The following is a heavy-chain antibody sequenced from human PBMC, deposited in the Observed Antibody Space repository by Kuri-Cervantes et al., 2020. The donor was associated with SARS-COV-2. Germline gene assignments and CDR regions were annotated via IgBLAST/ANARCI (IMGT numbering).Heavy chain of an antibody. J-gene: IGHJ6*02. Sequence: SETLSLTCAVYGGSFSGYYWSWIRQPPGKGLEWIGEINHSGSTNYNPSLKSRVTISVDTSKNQFSLKLSSVTAADTAVYYCARGRGRITIFGVVIIRGGYYYYGMDVWGQGTTVTVSS. D-gene: IGHD3-3*01. CDR1: GGSFSGYY. CDR3: ARGRGRITIFGVVIIRGGYYYYGMDV. V-gene: IGHV4-34*01. CDR2: INHSGST.